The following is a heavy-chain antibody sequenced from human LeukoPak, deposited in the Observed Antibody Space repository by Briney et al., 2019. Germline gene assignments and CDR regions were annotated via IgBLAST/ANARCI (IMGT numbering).Heavy chain of an antibody. CDR3: ARHAKQLVPAYYYYYYMDV. CDR2: IYTSGST. J-gene: IGHJ6*03. Sequence: SETLSLTCTVSGGSISSYYWSWIRQPPGKGLEWIGYIYTSGSTNYNPSLKSRVTILVDTSKNQFSLKLSSVTAADTAVYYCARHAKQLVPAYYYYYYMDVWGKGTTVTVSS. D-gene: IGHD6-6*01. V-gene: IGHV4-4*09. CDR1: GGSISSYY.